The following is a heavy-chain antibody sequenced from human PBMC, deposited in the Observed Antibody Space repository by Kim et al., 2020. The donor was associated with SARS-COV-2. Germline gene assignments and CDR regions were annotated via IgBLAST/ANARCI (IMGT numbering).Heavy chain of an antibody. CDR1: GLTFSTYG. Sequence: GGSLRLSCAASGLTFSTYGMYWVRQAPGKGLEHVASITNNRGTASSGNSVPGRYTISSDSFRNTLYLQLDSLRAEAKAVSYCSSGIGGGLGPVYYLCQG. J-gene: IGHJ4*02. V-gene: IGHV3-64*01. CDR3: SSGIGGGLGPVYY. CDR2: ITNNRGTA. D-gene: IGHD2-15*01.